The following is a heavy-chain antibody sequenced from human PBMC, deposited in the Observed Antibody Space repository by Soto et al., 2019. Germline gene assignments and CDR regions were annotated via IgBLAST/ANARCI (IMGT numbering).Heavy chain of an antibody. D-gene: IGHD1-7*01. CDR3: ASRDPGTSVDY. J-gene: IGHJ4*02. V-gene: IGHV4-4*02. CDR2: IYRTGSI. Sequence: PSETLSLTCAVSGGSFTSNNWWTWVRQPPGQGLEWIGEIYRTGSINYNPSLKSRVTISLDKSENQFSLKVTSLTAADTAVYYCASRDPGTSVDYWGQGTLVTVSS. CDR1: GGSFTSNNW.